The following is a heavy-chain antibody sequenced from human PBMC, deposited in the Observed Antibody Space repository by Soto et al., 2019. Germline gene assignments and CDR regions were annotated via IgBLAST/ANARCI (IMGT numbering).Heavy chain of an antibody. Sequence: GASVKASCKASGFTFTSYAMHWVRQAPGQRLEWMGWINAGNGNTKYSQKFQGRVTITRDTSASTAYMELSSLRSEDTAVYYCARDLGYALPDYWGQGTLVTVSS. D-gene: IGHD2-15*01. CDR3: ARDLGYALPDY. CDR2: INAGNGNT. CDR1: GFTFTSYA. J-gene: IGHJ4*02. V-gene: IGHV1-3*01.